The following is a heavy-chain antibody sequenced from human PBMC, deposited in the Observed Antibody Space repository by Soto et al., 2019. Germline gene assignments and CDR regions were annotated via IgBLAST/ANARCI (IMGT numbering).Heavy chain of an antibody. CDR1: GGSISSYY. CDR2: IYYSGST. Sequence: ETLSLTCTVSGGSISSYYWSWIRQPPGKGLEWIGYIYYSGSTNYNPSLKSRVTISVDTSKNQFSLKLSSVTAADTAVYYCARHNVDIVDTTFDYWGQGILVTVSS. D-gene: IGHD5-12*01. J-gene: IGHJ4*02. V-gene: IGHV4-59*01. CDR3: ARHNVDIVDTTFDY.